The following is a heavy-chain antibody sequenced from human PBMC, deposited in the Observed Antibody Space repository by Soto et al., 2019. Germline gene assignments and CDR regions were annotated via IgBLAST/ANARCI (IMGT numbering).Heavy chain of an antibody. V-gene: IGHV3-9*01. Sequence: GGSLRLSCAASGFTFDDYAMHWVRQAPGKGLEWVSGISWNSGSIGYADSVKGRFTISRDNAKNSLYLQMNSLRAEDTALYYCAKSRGQLWSNYWGQGTLVTVSS. CDR1: GFTFDDYA. CDR3: AKSRGQLWSNY. J-gene: IGHJ4*01. D-gene: IGHD5-18*01. CDR2: ISWNSGSI.